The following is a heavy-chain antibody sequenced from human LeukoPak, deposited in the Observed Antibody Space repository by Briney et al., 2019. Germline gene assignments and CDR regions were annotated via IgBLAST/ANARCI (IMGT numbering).Heavy chain of an antibody. CDR3: ARTKGDYGDYVFDY. D-gene: IGHD4-17*01. V-gene: IGHV4-39*01. Sequence: SETLSLTCTVSGGSISSSSYYWGWIRQPPGKGLEWIGSIYYSGSTYYNPSLKSRVTISVDTSKNQFSLKLSSVTAADTAVYYCARTKGDYGDYVFDYWGQGTLVTVSS. CDR2: IYYSGST. CDR1: GGSISSSSYY. J-gene: IGHJ4*02.